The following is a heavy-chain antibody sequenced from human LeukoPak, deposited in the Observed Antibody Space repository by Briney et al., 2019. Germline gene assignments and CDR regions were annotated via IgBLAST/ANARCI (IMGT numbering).Heavy chain of an antibody. D-gene: IGHD3-10*02. V-gene: IGHV3-23*01. Sequence: GGSLRLSCAASGFTFSSYAMTWVRQAPGKGLEWVSAISGSGGGTYYADSVKGRFTISRDNAKNSLYLQMNSLRAEDTAVYYCAELGITMIGGVWGKGTTVTISS. J-gene: IGHJ6*04. CDR2: ISGSGGGT. CDR1: GFTFSSYA. CDR3: AELGITMIGGV.